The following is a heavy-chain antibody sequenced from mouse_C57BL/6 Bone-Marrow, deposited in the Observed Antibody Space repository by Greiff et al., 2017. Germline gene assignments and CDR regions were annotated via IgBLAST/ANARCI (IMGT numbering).Heavy chain of an antibody. V-gene: IGHV5-17*01. J-gene: IGHJ2*01. CDR3: ARPHYGSSYYFDY. CDR1: GFTFSDYG. CDR2: ISSGSSTI. D-gene: IGHD1-1*01. Sequence: EVMLVESGGGLVKPGGSLKLSCAASGFTFSDYGMHWVRQAPEKGLEWVAYISSGSSTINYADTVKGRFTISRDNAKNTLFLQMTSLRSEDTAMYYCARPHYGSSYYFDYWGQGTTLTVSS.